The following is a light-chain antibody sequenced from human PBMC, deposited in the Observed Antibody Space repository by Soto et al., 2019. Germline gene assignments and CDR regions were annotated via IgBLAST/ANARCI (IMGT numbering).Light chain of an antibody. CDR1: SSDVGGYKY. CDR2: EVS. V-gene: IGLV2-14*01. CDR3: MSYTSSSTLV. J-gene: IGLJ2*01. Sequence: QSVLTQPASVSGSPGQSITISCTGTSSDVGGYKYVSWYQQEPGKAPKLIIYEVSNRPSGVSNRFFGSKSGNTASLTISGLQAEDEADYYCMSYTSSSTLVFGGGTKLTVL.